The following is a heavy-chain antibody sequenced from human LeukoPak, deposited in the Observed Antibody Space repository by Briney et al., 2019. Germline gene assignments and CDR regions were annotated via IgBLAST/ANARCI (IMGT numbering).Heavy chain of an antibody. D-gene: IGHD6-13*01. CDR1: GGSISSGSYY. J-gene: IGHJ3*02. CDR3: ARDLFSSSWYANDAFDI. CDR2: IYTSGST. Sequence: SETLSLTCTVSGGSISSGSYYWNWIRQPAGKGLEWIGRIYTSGSTNYNPSLKSRVTISVDTSKNQFSLKLSSVTAADTAVYYCARDLFSSSWYANDAFDIWGQGTMVTVSS. V-gene: IGHV4-61*02.